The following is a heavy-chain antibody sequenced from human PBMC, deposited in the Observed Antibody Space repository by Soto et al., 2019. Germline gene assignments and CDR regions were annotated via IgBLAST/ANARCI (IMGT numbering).Heavy chain of an antibody. CDR2: ISSAGTTI. Sequence: EVQLVESGGGLVQPGGSLRLSCAASGFIFSSFEMSWVRQAPGKGLEWVSYISSAGTTIYYADSVKGRFTISRDNAKDSLFLQMDSLRAEDTALYYCAKTGYAYYLDSWGQGTPVTVSS. V-gene: IGHV3-48*03. J-gene: IGHJ4*02. D-gene: IGHD2-2*01. CDR1: GFIFSSFE. CDR3: AKTGYAYYLDS.